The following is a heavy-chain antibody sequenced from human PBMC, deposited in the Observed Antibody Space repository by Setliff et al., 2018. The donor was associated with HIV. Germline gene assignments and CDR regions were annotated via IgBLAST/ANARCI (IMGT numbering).Heavy chain of an antibody. J-gene: IGHJ3*02. Sequence: SETLSLTCTVSGGSISSGGYYWSWIRQHPGKGLEWIGYIYYSGSTYYNPSLESRVTISVDTSKNQFSLKLSSVTAAGTAVYYCARAEGLIFGVEEGAFDIWGQGTMVTVSS. CDR3: ARAEGLIFGVEEGAFDI. D-gene: IGHD3-3*01. CDR1: GGSISSGGYY. V-gene: IGHV4-31*03. CDR2: IYYSGST.